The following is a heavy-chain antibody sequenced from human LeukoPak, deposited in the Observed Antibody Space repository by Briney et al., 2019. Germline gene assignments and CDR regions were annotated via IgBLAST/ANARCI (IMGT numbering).Heavy chain of an antibody. Sequence: SETLSLTCSVSGGSMSSYYWSWIRQSPGKGLEWIGYIYHSGSTDYNSSLKSRVTISEDTSKKQFSLKLNSVTAADTAVYYCAKSNGYGLIDIWGQGTMVTVSS. D-gene: IGHD3-22*01. J-gene: IGHJ3*02. CDR2: IYHSGST. V-gene: IGHV4-59*12. CDR3: AKSNGYGLIDI. CDR1: GGSMSSYY.